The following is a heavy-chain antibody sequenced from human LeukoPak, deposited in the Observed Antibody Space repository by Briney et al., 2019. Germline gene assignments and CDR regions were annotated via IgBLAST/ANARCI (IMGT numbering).Heavy chain of an antibody. CDR2: INHSGST. CDR1: GGSFSGYY. J-gene: IGHJ3*02. Sequence: SETLSLTCAVYGGSFSGYYWSWIRQPPGKGLEWIGEINHSGSTNYNPSLKSRVTISVDTSKNQFSLKLSSVTAADTAVYYCARGGDVVVVPAAICAFDIWGQGTMVTVSS. CDR3: ARGGDVVVVPAAICAFDI. D-gene: IGHD2-2*02. V-gene: IGHV4-34*01.